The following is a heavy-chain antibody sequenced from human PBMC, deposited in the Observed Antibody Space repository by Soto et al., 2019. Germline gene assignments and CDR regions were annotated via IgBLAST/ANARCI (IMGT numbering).Heavy chain of an antibody. CDR3: ARDYGRSTSRKEDYFDY. Sequence: KSSETLSLTCTVSGGSISSGDYYWSWIRQPPGKGLEWIGYIYYSGSTYYNPSLKSRVTISVDTSKNQFSLKLSSVTAADTAVYYCARDYGRSTSRKEDYFDYWGQGTLVTVSS. J-gene: IGHJ4*02. CDR2: IYYSGST. D-gene: IGHD2-2*01. V-gene: IGHV4-30-4*01. CDR1: GGSISSGDYY.